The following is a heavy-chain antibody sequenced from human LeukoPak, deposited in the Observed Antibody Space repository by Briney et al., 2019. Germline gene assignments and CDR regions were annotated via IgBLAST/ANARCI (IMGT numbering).Heavy chain of an antibody. J-gene: IGHJ3*02. Sequence: GGSLKLSCAASGFTFSSFWMHWVRQAPGKGLVWVSRINTDGSSTDYADSVKGRFTISRDNAKNTLYLQMNSLRAEDTAVYYCARKGNAFDIWGQGTMVTVSS. CDR1: GFTFSSFW. CDR3: ARKGNAFDI. D-gene: IGHD3-10*01. V-gene: IGHV3-74*01. CDR2: INTDGSST.